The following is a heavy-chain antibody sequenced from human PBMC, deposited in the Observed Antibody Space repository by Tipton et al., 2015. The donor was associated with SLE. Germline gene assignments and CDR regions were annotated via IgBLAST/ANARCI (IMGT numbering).Heavy chain of an antibody. CDR1: GLTFSDYT. CDR2: ISSGSSSM. Sequence: GSLRLSCLASGLTFSDYTMNWVRQAPGEGLEWVSSISSGSSSMKFADSVKGRFTIFRDNAKNSLYLQMNSLRVQDTAVYFCTRDPRRGDYWGQGTLVTVSS. CDR3: TRDPRRGDY. D-gene: IGHD3-10*01. V-gene: IGHV3-21*03. J-gene: IGHJ4*02.